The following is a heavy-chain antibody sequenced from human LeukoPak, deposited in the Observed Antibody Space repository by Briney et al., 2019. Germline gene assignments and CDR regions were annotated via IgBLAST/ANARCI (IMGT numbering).Heavy chain of an antibody. V-gene: IGHV3-74*01. CDR2: INSDGSST. CDR3: ARGSFGSYYSIDY. D-gene: IGHD1-26*01. CDR1: GSTFSSYW. Sequence: TGGSLRLSCAASGSTFSSYWMHWVRQAPGKGLVWVSRINSDGSSTSYADSVKGRFTISRDNAKNTLYLQMNSLRAEDTAVYYCARGSFGSYYSIDYWGQGTLVTVSS. J-gene: IGHJ4*02.